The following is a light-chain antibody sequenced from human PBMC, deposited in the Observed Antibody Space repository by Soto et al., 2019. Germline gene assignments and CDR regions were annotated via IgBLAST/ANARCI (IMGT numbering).Light chain of an antibody. Sequence: QSVLTQPPSASGTPGQRVTISCSGSSSNIGSNYVYWYQQLPGTAPKLLIYSNNQRPSGVPDRFSGSKSGTSASLAISGLRSEDEADYYCAAWDDSLSGVVFDGGTKVTVL. CDR1: SSNIGSNY. CDR2: SNN. CDR3: AAWDDSLSGVV. J-gene: IGLJ2*01. V-gene: IGLV1-47*02.